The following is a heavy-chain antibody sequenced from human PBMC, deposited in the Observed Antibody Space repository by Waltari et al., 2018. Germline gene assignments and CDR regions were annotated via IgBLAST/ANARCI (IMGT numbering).Heavy chain of an antibody. Sequence: EVQLLESGGGLVQPGGSLRLSCAASGFTFSRHTMSWVRRAPGKGLEWVSAISGSGGSTYYADSVKGRFTLSRDNSKNTLYLQMNSLRADDTAVYYCAKDDFSQWELHTNWGQGTLVTVSS. CDR2: ISGSGGST. J-gene: IGHJ4*02. V-gene: IGHV3-23*01. CDR1: GFTFSRHT. CDR3: AKDDFSQWELHTN. D-gene: IGHD1-26*01.